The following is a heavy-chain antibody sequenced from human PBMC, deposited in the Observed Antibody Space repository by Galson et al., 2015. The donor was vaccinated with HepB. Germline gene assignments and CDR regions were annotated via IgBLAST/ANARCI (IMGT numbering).Heavy chain of an antibody. CDR3: AKAASSGYYPYMDV. Sequence: SLRLSCAASGFTFSSYGMHWVRQAPGKGLEWVAVISYDGSNKYYADSVKGRFTISRDNSKNTLYLQMNSLRAEDTAVYYCAKAASSGYYPYMDVWGKGTTVTVSS. D-gene: IGHD3-22*01. J-gene: IGHJ6*03. CDR2: ISYDGSNK. V-gene: IGHV3-30*18. CDR1: GFTFSSYG.